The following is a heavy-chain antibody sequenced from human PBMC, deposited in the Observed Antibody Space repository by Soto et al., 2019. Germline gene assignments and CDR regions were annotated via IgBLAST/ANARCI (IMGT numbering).Heavy chain of an antibody. CDR1: GFTFSSYS. CDR2: ISSSSSYI. J-gene: IGHJ3*02. Sequence: GGSLRLSCAASGFTFSSYSMNWVRQAPGKGLEWVSSISSSSSYIYYADSVKGRFTISRDNAKNSLYLQMNSLRAEDTAVYYCARGRQSITMIVVVTNDDAFDIWGQGTMVTVPS. D-gene: IGHD3-22*01. CDR3: ARGRQSITMIVVVTNDDAFDI. V-gene: IGHV3-21*01.